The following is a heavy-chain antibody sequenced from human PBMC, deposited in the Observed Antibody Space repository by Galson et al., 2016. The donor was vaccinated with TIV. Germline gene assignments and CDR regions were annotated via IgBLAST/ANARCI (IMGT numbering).Heavy chain of an antibody. V-gene: IGHV3-21*01. D-gene: IGHD3-10*01. CDR3: ARVGGLGIYYYYYYMDI. Sequence: SLRLSCAASGFTFSNYNINWVRRAPGKGLEWVSSISGSSSFIYYADSVKGRFTISRDNAKNSLYLQMNSLRAEDTAVYYCARVGGLGIYYYYYYMDIWGKGTTVTVSS. J-gene: IGHJ6*03. CDR2: ISGSSSFI. CDR1: GFTFSNYN.